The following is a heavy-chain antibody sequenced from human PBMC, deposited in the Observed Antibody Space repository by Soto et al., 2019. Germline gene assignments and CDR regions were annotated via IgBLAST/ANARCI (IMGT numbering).Heavy chain of an antibody. D-gene: IGHD2-2*01. CDR3: ARDVQDIVVVPAAK. Sequence: GGSLRLSCAASGFTFSSYSMNWVRQAPGKGLEWVSSISSSSSYIYYADSVKGRFTISRDNAKNSLYLQMNSLRAEDTAVYYCARDVQDIVVVPAAKWGQGTLVTVSS. J-gene: IGHJ4*02. V-gene: IGHV3-21*01. CDR2: ISSSSSYI. CDR1: GFTFSSYS.